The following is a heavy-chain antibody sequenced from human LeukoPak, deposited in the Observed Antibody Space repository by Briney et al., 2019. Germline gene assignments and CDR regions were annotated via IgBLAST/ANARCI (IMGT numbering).Heavy chain of an antibody. CDR1: GFTFSTYN. J-gene: IGHJ4*02. Sequence: AGGSLRLSCAASGFTFSTYNMNWVRQAPGKGLEWISYINADSNTIQYADSVRGRFTTSRDNGKNSLYPQMNSLRAEDTAMYYCVRDNSRGQSLGVIYWGQGSLVTVSS. V-gene: IGHV3-48*01. CDR2: INADSNTI. CDR3: VRDNSRGQSLGVIY. D-gene: IGHD3-22*01.